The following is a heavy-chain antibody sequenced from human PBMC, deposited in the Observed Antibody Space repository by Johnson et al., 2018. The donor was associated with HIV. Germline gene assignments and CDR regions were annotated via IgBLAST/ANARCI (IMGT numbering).Heavy chain of an antibody. Sequence: QVQLVESGGGVVQPGRSLRLSCAASEFSFSTYAMHWVRQAPGKGLEWVALIWYDGSEKYYADSVKGRFTISRDNSKNTLYLQMNSLLPEDTAVYYCAKDLGQRVGAPAYYALDIWGQGTMVTVSS. CDR2: IWYDGSEK. J-gene: IGHJ3*02. V-gene: IGHV3-33*06. CDR3: AKDLGQRVGAPAYYALDI. D-gene: IGHD1-26*01. CDR1: EFSFSTYA.